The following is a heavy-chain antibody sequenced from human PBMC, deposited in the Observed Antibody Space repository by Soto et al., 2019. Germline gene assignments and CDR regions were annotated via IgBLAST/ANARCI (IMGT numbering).Heavy chain of an antibody. CDR3: ARSGRGTSGDDWSFDL. J-gene: IGHJ2*01. Sequence: GGSLRLSCAASGFTFSSYSMNWVRQAPGKGLEWVSSISSSSSYIYYADSVKGRFTISRDNAKNSLYLQMNSLRAEDNYVYYGARSGRGTSGDDWSFDLWGRGTLVTVSS. CDR1: GFTFSSYS. D-gene: IGHD2-21*02. CDR2: ISSSSSYI. V-gene: IGHV3-21*01.